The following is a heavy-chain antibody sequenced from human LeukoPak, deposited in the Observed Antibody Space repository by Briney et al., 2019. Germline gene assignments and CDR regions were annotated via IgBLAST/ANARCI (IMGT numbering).Heavy chain of an antibody. CDR3: AKERVRLFDWLFPVDY. CDR2: ISGSGGST. D-gene: IGHD3-9*01. Sequence: GGSLRLSCAASGFTFSSYAMSWVRQAPGKGLERVPAISGSGGSTYYADSVKGRFTISRDNSKNTLYLQMNSLRAEDTAVYYFAKERVRLFDWLFPVDYWGQGTLVTVSS. J-gene: IGHJ4*02. CDR1: GFTFSSYA. V-gene: IGHV3-23*01.